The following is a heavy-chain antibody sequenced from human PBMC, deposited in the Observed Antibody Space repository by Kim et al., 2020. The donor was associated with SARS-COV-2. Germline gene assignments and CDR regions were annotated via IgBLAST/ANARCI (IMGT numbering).Heavy chain of an antibody. D-gene: IGHD3-10*01. CDR2: ISPYNGYT. J-gene: IGHJ6*02. CDR1: GYTFISYG. CDR3: AREGFYLGSGTYSPPRYYGMDV. Sequence: ASVKVSCKASGYTFISYGISWVRQAPGQGLEWVGWISPYNGYTNYAQKFQGRITMTTDTSTRTAFMDLRSLRSDDTAVYYCAREGFYLGSGTYSPPRYYGMDVWGQGTTVTVSS. V-gene: IGHV1-18*01.